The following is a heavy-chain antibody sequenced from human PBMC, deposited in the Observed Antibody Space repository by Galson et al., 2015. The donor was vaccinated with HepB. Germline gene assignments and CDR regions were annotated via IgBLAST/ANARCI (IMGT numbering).Heavy chain of an antibody. J-gene: IGHJ4*02. CDR3: AKGTTNIDY. Sequence: GFTFSSLGMTWVRQAPGKGLECVSAIGVNAGSTDYADSVKGRFTISRDNSKNMLYLQMNNLRAEDTAVYYCAKGTTNIDYWGQGTLVTVSS. V-gene: IGHV3-23*01. CDR2: IGVNAGST. D-gene: IGHD1-1*01. CDR1: GFTFSSLG.